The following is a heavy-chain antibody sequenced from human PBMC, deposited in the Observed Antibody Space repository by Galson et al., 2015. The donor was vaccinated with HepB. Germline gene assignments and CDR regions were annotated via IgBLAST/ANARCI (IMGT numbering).Heavy chain of an antibody. D-gene: IGHD2-15*01. V-gene: IGHV4-59*01. Sequence: ETLSLTCTVSGGSISSYYWSWIRQPPGKGLEWIGYIYYSGSTNYNPSLKSRVTISVDTSKNQFSLKLSSVTAADTAVYYCARGDCSGGSCYDVLPWIGWGQGTLVTVSS. CDR3: ARGDCSGGSCYDVLPWIG. J-gene: IGHJ4*02. CDR1: GGSISSYY. CDR2: IYYSGST.